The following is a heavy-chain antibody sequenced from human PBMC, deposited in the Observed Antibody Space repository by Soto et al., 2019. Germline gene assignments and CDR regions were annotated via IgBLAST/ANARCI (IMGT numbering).Heavy chain of an antibody. CDR1: GGSISSYY. CDR2: IYYSGST. Sequence: SETLSLTCTVSGGSISSYYWSWIRQPPGKGLEWIGYIYYSGSTNYNPSLKSRVTISVDTSKNQFSLKLSSVTAADTAVYYCARDVTGTNQLGIDYWGQGTLVTVSS. CDR3: ARDVTGTNQLGIDY. J-gene: IGHJ4*02. D-gene: IGHD1-20*01. V-gene: IGHV4-59*01.